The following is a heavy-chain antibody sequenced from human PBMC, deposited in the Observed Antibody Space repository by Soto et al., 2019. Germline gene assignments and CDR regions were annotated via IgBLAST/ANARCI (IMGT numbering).Heavy chain of an antibody. J-gene: IGHJ6*02. Sequence: QVQLQESGPGLVKPSETLSLTCTVSGGSISSYYWSWIRQPPGKGLEWIGYIYYSGSTNYNPSLKSRVTISVDTSKNQFSLKLSSVTAADTAVYYCARVDTVWFGAYYYYYYGMDVWGQGTTVTVSS. V-gene: IGHV4-59*01. CDR3: ARVDTVWFGAYYYYYYGMDV. CDR1: GGSISSYY. D-gene: IGHD3-10*01. CDR2: IYYSGST.